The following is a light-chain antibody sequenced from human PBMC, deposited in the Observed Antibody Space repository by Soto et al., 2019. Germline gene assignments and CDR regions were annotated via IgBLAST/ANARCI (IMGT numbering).Light chain of an antibody. CDR1: QTVDTY. Sequence: LTQSPGILSLSPGEKATLSCTASQTVDTYMAWYQQRPGQPPRLLIHDTSHRASDVPARFRGSGSGTDFTLTITSLEPEDFSVYFCQQRRNWVSFGPGTRV. CDR3: QQRRNWVS. V-gene: IGKV3-11*01. CDR2: DTS. J-gene: IGKJ3*01.